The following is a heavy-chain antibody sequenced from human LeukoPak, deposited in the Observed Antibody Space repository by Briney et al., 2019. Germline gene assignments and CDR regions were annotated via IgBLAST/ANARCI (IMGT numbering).Heavy chain of an antibody. CDR3: ARARELAGRAFDI. D-gene: IGHD6-19*01. Sequence: QSLSLTCTVSGGSLSTYYTSWIRHPAGKGLEWIGRIYTSGSTNSNTTLTSRVTISVDTSTTQISLRLRHLTAATTPGYHCARARELAGRAFDIWGEGTMVTASS. V-gene: IGHV4-4*07. CDR1: GGSLSTYY. J-gene: IGHJ3*02. CDR2: IYTSGST.